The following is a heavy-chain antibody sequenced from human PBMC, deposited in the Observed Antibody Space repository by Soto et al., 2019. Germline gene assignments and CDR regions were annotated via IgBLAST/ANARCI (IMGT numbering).Heavy chain of an antibody. Sequence: ASVKVSCKASGYTFTSYGISWVRQAPGQGLEWMGWISAYNGNTNYAQKLQGRVTMTTDTSTSTAYMELRSLRSDDTAVYYCARVDIVVVVAATSYNWFDPWGQGTLVTVSS. J-gene: IGHJ5*02. CDR1: GYTFTSYG. CDR2: ISAYNGNT. D-gene: IGHD2-15*01. V-gene: IGHV1-18*01. CDR3: ARVDIVVVVAATSYNWFDP.